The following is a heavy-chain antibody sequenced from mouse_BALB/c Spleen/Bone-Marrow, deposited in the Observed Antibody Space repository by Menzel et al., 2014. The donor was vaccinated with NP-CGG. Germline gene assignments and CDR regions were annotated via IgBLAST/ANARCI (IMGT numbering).Heavy chain of an antibody. CDR2: IWSGGST. Sequence: VQPQQSGPGLVQPSQSLFITCTVSGFSVISYGVHWVRQPPGKGLEWLGVIWSGGSTDYNAAFISRLSISKDNSKSQVFFKMNSLQADDTAIYYCARNDYGNPHYAMDYWGQGTSVTVSS. J-gene: IGHJ4*01. CDR3: ARNDYGNPHYAMDY. V-gene: IGHV2-4*02. D-gene: IGHD2-1*01. CDR1: GFSVISYG.